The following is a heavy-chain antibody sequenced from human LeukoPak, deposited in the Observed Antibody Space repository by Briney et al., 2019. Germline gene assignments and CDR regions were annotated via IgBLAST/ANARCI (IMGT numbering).Heavy chain of an antibody. J-gene: IGHJ6*03. CDR1: GYTFTGYY. V-gene: IGHV1-2*02. D-gene: IGHD3-3*01. CDR2: INPNSGGT. CDR3: ARSYYDFWSGYYSDYYYMDV. Sequence: ASVKVSRKASGYTFTGYYMHWVRQAPGQGLEWMGWINPNSGGTNYAQKFQGRVTMTRDTSISTAYMELSRLRSDDTAVYYCARSYYDFWSGYYSDYYYMDVWGKGTTVTVSS.